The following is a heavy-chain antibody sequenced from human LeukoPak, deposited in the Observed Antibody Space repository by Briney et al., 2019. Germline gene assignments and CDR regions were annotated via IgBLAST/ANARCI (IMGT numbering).Heavy chain of an antibody. CDR2: ISYAGSNI. CDR3: ARVGSGMVRENPDYYYYGMDV. V-gene: IGHV3-30-3*01. J-gene: IGHJ6*02. CDR1: GFALSSYA. Sequence: PGGSLRLSCAASGFALSSYAMHWVRQAPGKGLEWVAFISYAGSNIYYADSVKGRFTISRDNSKKTLYLQMNSLRTEDTAVYYCARVGSGMVRENPDYYYYGMDVWGQGTTVTVSS. D-gene: IGHD3-10*01.